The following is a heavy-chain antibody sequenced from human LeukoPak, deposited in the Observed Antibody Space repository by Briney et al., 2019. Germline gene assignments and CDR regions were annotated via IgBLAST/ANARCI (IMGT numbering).Heavy chain of an antibody. V-gene: IGHV4-59*02. CDR1: GGSVSSYY. J-gene: IGHJ6*03. CDR3: ARVPLVPAAISDYYYYYMDV. CDR2: IYYSGST. Sequence: SETLSLTCTVSGGSVSSYYWSWIRQPPGKGLEWIGYIYYSGSTNYNPSLKSRVTISVDTSKNQFSLKLSSVTAADTAVYYCARVPLVPAAISDYYYYYMDVWGKGTTVTVSS. D-gene: IGHD2-2*02.